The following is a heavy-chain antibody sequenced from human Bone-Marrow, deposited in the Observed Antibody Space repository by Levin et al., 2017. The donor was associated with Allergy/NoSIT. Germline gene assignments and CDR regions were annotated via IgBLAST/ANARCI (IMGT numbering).Heavy chain of an antibody. CDR2: INHSGST. CDR3: ARGETSIAARGPTRVFDY. CDR1: GGSFSGYY. V-gene: IGHV4-34*01. Sequence: PSETLSLTCAVYGGSFSGYYWSWIRQPPGKGLEWIGEINHSGSTNYNPSLKSRVTISVDTSKNQFSLKLSSVTAADTAVYYCARGETSIAARGPTRVFDYWGQGTLVTVSS. J-gene: IGHJ4*02. D-gene: IGHD6-6*01.